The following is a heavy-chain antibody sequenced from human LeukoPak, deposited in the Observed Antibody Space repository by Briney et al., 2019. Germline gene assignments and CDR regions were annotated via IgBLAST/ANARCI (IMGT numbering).Heavy chain of an antibody. D-gene: IGHD3-22*01. J-gene: IGHJ4*02. CDR3: ARVLLIGDYFDY. CDR1: GGSFSGYY. Sequence: SETLSLTCAVYGGSFSGYYSSWIRQPPGKGLEWIGEINHSGSTNYNPSLKSRVAISLDTTKNQFSLKLSSVTGADTAVYYCARVLLIGDYFDYWGQGTLVTVSS. V-gene: IGHV4-34*01. CDR2: INHSGST.